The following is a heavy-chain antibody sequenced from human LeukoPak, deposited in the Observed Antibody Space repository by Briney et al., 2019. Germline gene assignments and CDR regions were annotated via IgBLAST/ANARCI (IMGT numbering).Heavy chain of an antibody. J-gene: IGHJ4*02. Sequence: GGSLRLSCAVSGFTFSSYGMHWVRQAPGKGLEWVAVISYDGSNKYYADSVKGRFTISRDNSKNTLYLQMNSLRAEDTAVYYCATSYYDSSGYYFGEGGQGTLVTVSS. D-gene: IGHD3-22*01. CDR2: ISYDGSNK. CDR1: GFTFSSYG. CDR3: ATSYYDSSGYYFGE. V-gene: IGHV3-30*03.